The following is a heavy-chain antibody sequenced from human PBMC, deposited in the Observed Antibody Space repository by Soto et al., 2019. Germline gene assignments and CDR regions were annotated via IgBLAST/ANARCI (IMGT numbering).Heavy chain of an antibody. CDR2: MNPNSGNT. D-gene: IGHD2-2*01. Sequence: QVQLVQSGAEVKKPGASVKVSCKASGYTFTSYDINWVRQATGQGLECMGWMNPNSGNTGYAQKFQGRVTMTRNTSISTAYMELSSLRSEDTAVYYCARGRDIVLVPAAIGVRYYYYGMDVWGQGTTVTVSS. V-gene: IGHV1-8*01. CDR1: GYTFTSYD. J-gene: IGHJ6*02. CDR3: ARGRDIVLVPAAIGVRYYYYGMDV.